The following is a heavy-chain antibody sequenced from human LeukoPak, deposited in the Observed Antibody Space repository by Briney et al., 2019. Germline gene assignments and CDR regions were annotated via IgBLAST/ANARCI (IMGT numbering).Heavy chain of an antibody. CDR2: IYHTGST. Sequence: PSETLSLTCTVSGGSISSYYWSWIRQPPGKGLEGIGSIYHTGSTYYNPTLKSRVTISVDTSKNQFSLKMTSVTAADRAVYYCALWAGRTDAFDIWGQGTMVTVSS. D-gene: IGHD6-19*01. V-gene: IGHV4-59*04. CDR1: GGSISSYY. CDR3: ALWAGRTDAFDI. J-gene: IGHJ3*02.